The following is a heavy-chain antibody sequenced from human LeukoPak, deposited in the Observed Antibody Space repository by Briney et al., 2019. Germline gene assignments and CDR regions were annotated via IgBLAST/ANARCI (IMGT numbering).Heavy chain of an antibody. J-gene: IGHJ4*02. CDR2: ISYDGSNK. D-gene: IGHD3-16*01. V-gene: IGHV3-30*01. Sequence: GRSLRLSCAASGFTFSSYAMHWVRQAPGKGLEWVAVISYDGSNKYYADSVKGRFTISRDNSKNTLYLQMNSLRAEDTAVYYCARDLALLDYWGQGTLVTVSP. CDR1: GFTFSSYA. CDR3: ARDLALLDY.